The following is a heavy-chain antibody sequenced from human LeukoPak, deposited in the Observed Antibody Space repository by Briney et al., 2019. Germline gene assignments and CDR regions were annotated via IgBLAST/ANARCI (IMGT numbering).Heavy chain of an antibody. CDR2: IRQDGRDT. Sequence: GGFLRLSCVASGFTFSDFWMSWVRHAPTRGLEWVANIRQDGRDTNYVDSVKGRFTISRDNGKNSVFLQMSSLRDEDTAVYYCAELGITMIGGVWGKGTTVTISS. V-gene: IGHV3-7*01. CDR3: AELGITMIGGV. J-gene: IGHJ6*04. CDR1: GFTFSDFW. D-gene: IGHD3-10*02.